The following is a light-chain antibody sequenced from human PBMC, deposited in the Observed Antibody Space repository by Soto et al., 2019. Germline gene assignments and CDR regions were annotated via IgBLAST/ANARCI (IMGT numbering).Light chain of an antibody. CDR3: QQYNKWPV. J-gene: IGKJ1*01. V-gene: IGKV3-20*01. CDR1: QSVSSNY. Sequence: ESVLTQSPGTLSLSPGERATLSCRASQSVSSNYLAWYQQKPGQAPRLLIYGASTRATGIPDRFSGSGSGTDFTLTISRLETEDSAVYYCQQYNKWPVFGKGTKVDI. CDR2: GAS.